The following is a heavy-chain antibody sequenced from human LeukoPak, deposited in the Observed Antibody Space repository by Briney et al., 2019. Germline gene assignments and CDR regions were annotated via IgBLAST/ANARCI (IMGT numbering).Heavy chain of an antibody. V-gene: IGHV3-74*01. CDR3: ASALGGWPDAFDI. CDR2: NNTDGSST. J-gene: IGHJ3*02. CDR1: GLTFRSYW. D-gene: IGHD6-19*01. Sequence: PGGSLRPSCAASGLTFRSYWMNWVRPAPGKGLGWVSRNNTDGSSTRDMDSVKGRFPISRDNATNTLSLQVSSLRAEDTAMYYCASALGGWPDAFDIWGQGTMVTVSS.